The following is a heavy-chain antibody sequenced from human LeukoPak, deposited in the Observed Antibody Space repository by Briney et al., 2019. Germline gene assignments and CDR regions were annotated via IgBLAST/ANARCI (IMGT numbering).Heavy chain of an antibody. CDR2: INPNSGGT. V-gene: IGHV1-2*02. CDR3: ARGGGYSGSYYSDWFDP. CDR1: GYTFTGYY. D-gene: IGHD1-26*01. Sequence: ASVKVSCKASGYTFTGYYMHWVRQAPGQGLEWMGWINPNSGGTNYAQKFQGRVTMTRDTSISTAYMELSRLRSDDTAVYYRARGGGYSGSYYSDWFDPWGQGTLVTVSS. J-gene: IGHJ5*02.